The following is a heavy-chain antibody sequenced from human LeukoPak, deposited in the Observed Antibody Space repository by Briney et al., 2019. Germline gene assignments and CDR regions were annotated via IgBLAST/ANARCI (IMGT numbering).Heavy chain of an antibody. Sequence: GGSLRLSCAASGFTFSSYWMHWVRQAPGKGLEWVSGVSGSGDRTHFADSVKGRFTISRDNSKNTLSLQMNSLRAEDTAIYYCAKDRGITLTASFDFWGQGTLVTVSS. CDR1: GFTFSSYW. J-gene: IGHJ4*02. D-gene: IGHD6-19*01. CDR2: VSGSGDRT. CDR3: AKDRGITLTASFDF. V-gene: IGHV3-23*01.